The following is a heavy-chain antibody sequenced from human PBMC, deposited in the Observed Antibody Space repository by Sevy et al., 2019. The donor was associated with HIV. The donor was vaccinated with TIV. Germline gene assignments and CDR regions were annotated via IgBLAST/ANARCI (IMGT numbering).Heavy chain of an antibody. Sequence: SQTPSLTCAISGDSVSSNSAAWNWIRQSPSRGLEWLGRTYYRSKWYNDYAVSVKSRITINPDTSKNQFSLQLNSVTPEDTAVYYCARDRYYDSSGYYMGAFDIWGQGTMVTVSS. J-gene: IGHJ3*02. V-gene: IGHV6-1*01. CDR2: TYYRSKWYN. CDR1: GDSVSSNSAA. D-gene: IGHD3-22*01. CDR3: ARDRYYDSSGYYMGAFDI.